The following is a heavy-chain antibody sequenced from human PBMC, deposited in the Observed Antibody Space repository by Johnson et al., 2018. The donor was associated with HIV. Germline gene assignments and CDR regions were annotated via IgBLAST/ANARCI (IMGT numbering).Heavy chain of an antibody. CDR3: AKDRRDGYNYGGGAFDI. CDR1: RFTFSSYG. J-gene: IGHJ3*02. D-gene: IGHD5-24*01. V-gene: IGHV3-30*18. Sequence: QVQLVESGGGVVQPGRSLRLSCAASRFTFSSYGMHWVRRAPGKGLEWVAGISYAGSNKYYADSVKGRFTISRDNSKNTLYLQRNSLRAEDTALYYCAKDRRDGYNYGGGAFDIWGQGTMVTVSS. CDR2: ISYAGSNK.